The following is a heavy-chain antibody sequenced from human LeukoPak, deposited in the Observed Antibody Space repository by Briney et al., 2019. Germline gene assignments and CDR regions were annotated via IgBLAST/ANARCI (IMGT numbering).Heavy chain of an antibody. CDR2: IGTAGDT. D-gene: IGHD2-2*01. Sequence: GRSLRLSRAASGFTFSTSDMHWVSQATGKGLEWVSAIGTAGDTSYAGSVKGRFTLSRENAKNSLYLQMNSLRAGDTAVYYCARTSYQTRGAQYFDRWGRGTLVTVSS. J-gene: IGHJ2*01. CDR1: GFTFSTSD. CDR3: ARTSYQTRGAQYFDR. V-gene: IGHV3-13*04.